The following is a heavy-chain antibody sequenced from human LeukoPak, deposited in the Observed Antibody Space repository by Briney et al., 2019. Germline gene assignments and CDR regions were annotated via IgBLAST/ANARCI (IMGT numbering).Heavy chain of an antibody. J-gene: IGHJ4*02. CDR2: VKKDGSER. CDR3: ATISSPLDY. Sequence: AGGSPRLSCAASGFTLSGYWMSWVRQAPGKGLEWVANVKKDGSERYYVDFVKGRFTISRDNAKNSVYLQMNSLRVEDTAMYYCATISSPLDYWGQGTLVTVSS. V-gene: IGHV3-7*01. D-gene: IGHD2-15*01. CDR1: GFTLSGYW.